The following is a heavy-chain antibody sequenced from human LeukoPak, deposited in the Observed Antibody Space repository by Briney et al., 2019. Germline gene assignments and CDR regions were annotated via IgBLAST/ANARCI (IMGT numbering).Heavy chain of an antibody. V-gene: IGHV3-48*01. Sequence: GRSLRLSCTASGFTFSSYSMNWFRQAPRKGLQWVSYISTGSGTIYYTDPVKGRFAISRDNAKNSLFLQMNSLVAEDTAVYYCARGLDPWGRGTLVTVSS. CDR3: ARGLDP. CDR1: GFTFSSYS. J-gene: IGHJ5*02. CDR2: ISTGSGTI.